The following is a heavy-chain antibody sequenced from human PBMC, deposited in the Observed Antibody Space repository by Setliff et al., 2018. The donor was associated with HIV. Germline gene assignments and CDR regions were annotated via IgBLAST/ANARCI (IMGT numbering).Heavy chain of an antibody. Sequence: GESLKISCAVSGFTFTGYAMSWVRQAPGKGLEWVSTISGSGVTTYYADSVQGRFTISRDNSENTLYLQMNSLRADDTAMYYCAKGHYDDWYYFDYWGPGTLVTVSS. CDR3: AKGHYDDWYYFDY. D-gene: IGHD4-17*01. J-gene: IGHJ4*02. V-gene: IGHV3-23*01. CDR1: GFTFTGYA. CDR2: ISGSGVTT.